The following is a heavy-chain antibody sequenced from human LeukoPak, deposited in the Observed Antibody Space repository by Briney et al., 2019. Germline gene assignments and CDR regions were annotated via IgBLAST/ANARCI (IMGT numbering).Heavy chain of an antibody. CDR3: ARHKGDYDFWSGPIGDY. J-gene: IGHJ4*02. Sequence: GESLKISCKGSGYSFTSYWIGWVRQMPGKGLEWMGIIYPGDSDTRYSPSFQGQVTISADKSISPAYLQWSSLKASDTAMYYCARHKGDYDFWSGPIGDYWGQGTLVTVSS. D-gene: IGHD3-3*01. CDR2: IYPGDSDT. CDR1: GYSFTSYW. V-gene: IGHV5-51*01.